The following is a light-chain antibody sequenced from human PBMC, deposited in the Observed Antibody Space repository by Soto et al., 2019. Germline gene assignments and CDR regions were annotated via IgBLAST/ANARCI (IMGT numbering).Light chain of an antibody. CDR1: QGISRW. J-gene: IGKJ5*01. CDR2: AAS. Sequence: EITMTQSQSSVVEYARARGTMSCRASQGISRWVAWYQQRTGKAPKLLCYAASSLQSGVTSRGSGSGSGKDFTLTISSLKPEDVATYYGQKDNSFPPTVGQGTRVDIK. CDR3: QKDNSFPPT. V-gene: IGKV1D-12*01.